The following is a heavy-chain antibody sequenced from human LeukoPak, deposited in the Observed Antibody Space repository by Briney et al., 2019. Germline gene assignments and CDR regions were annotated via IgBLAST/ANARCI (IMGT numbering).Heavy chain of an antibody. CDR2: INQDSSEI. Sequence: GGSLRLSCEASGFAFSNYWMSWVRQAPGKGLEWVANINQDSSEIFYVDSVKGRFTISRDNAKNSLYLQMNSLRAEDTAVYYCATIQLFKFDYWGQGTLVTVSS. CDR1: GFAFSNYW. CDR3: ATIQLFKFDY. V-gene: IGHV3-7*01. J-gene: IGHJ4*02. D-gene: IGHD5-18*01.